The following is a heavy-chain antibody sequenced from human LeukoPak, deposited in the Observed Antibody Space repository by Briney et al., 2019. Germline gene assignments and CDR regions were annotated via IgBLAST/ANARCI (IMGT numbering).Heavy chain of an antibody. CDR3: ATSSERGQYYYYYMDV. D-gene: IGHD3-16*01. CDR1: GYTLTELS. CDR2: FDPEDGET. Sequence: ASVKVSCKVSGYTLTELSMHWVRQAPGKGLEWMGGFDPEDGETIYAQKFQGRVTMTEDTSTDTAYMELSSLRSEDTAVYYCATSSERGQYYYYYMDVWSKGTTVTVSS. V-gene: IGHV1-24*01. J-gene: IGHJ6*03.